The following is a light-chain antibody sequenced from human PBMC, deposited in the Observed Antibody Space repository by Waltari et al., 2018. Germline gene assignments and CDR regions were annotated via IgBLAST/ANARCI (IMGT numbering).Light chain of an antibody. CDR1: QRVLSRSTNQNY. CDR3: QQYYGAPLT. V-gene: IGKV4-1*01. CDR2: WAS. J-gene: IGKJ4*01. Sequence: DFVLTQSPASVAVSLGERATINCKSSQRVLSRSTNQNYLAWYQKKLGQPPRLLIYWASTRESGVPDRFSAGGSGTEFTLTINNLQAEDVTVYYCQQYYGAPLTFGGGTKVEIK.